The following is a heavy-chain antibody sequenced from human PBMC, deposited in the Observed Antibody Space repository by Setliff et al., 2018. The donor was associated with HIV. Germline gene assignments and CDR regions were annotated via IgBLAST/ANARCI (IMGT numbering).Heavy chain of an antibody. CDR3: ARAPGYSGYDYYYYYYMDV. V-gene: IGHV4-4*08. J-gene: IGHJ6*03. CDR2: IYTSGST. CDR1: GASISSYY. Sequence: KTSETLSLTCTVSGASISSYYWSWIRQPPGKGLEWIGYIYTSGSTNYNPSLKSRVTISVDTSKNQFSLKLSSVTAADTAVYYCARAPGYSGYDYYYYYYMDVWGKGTTVTVSS. D-gene: IGHD5-12*01.